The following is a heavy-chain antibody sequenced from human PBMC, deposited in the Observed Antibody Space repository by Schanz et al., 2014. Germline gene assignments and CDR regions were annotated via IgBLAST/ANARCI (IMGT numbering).Heavy chain of an antibody. Sequence: QVQLVESGGGVVQPGRSLRLSCAASGFTFSGYGMHWVRQAPGKGLEWVAIISYDGRHKNYADSVKGRFTTSRDNSKNTLHLQMNSLRVEATAVYYCAKDDTQVYGMDVWGQGTTVTVSS. CDR1: GFTFSGYG. J-gene: IGHJ6*02. V-gene: IGHV3-30*18. CDR2: ISYDGRHK. CDR3: AKDDTQVYGMDV.